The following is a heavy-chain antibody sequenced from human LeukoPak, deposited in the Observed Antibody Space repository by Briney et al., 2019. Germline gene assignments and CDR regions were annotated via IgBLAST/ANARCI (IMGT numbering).Heavy chain of an antibody. Sequence: SETLSLTCTVSGGSISSYYWSWIRQPPGKGLEWIGYIYYSGSTNYNPSLKSRVTISVDTSKNQFSLKLSSVTAADTAVYYCARVGYDSSGYYNFFDYWGQGTLVTVSS. D-gene: IGHD3-22*01. CDR3: ARVGYDSSGYYNFFDY. CDR1: GGSISSYY. CDR2: IYYSGST. J-gene: IGHJ4*02. V-gene: IGHV4-59*01.